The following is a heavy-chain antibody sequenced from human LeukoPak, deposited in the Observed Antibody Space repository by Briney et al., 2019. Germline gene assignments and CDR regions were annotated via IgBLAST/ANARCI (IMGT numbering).Heavy chain of an antibody. D-gene: IGHD2-15*01. CDR3: ARGSYCSGGSCFDY. J-gene: IGHJ4*02. Sequence: KTGGSLRLSCAASGFTFSSYSMNWVRQAPGKGLEWVSSISSSSSYIYYADSVKGRFTISRDNAKNSLHLQMNSLRAEDTAVYYCARGSYCSGGSCFDYWGQGTLVTVSS. CDR2: ISSSSSYI. V-gene: IGHV3-21*01. CDR1: GFTFSSYS.